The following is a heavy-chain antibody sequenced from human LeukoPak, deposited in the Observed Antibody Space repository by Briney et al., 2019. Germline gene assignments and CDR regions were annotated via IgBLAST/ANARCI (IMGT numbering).Heavy chain of an antibody. D-gene: IGHD3-3*01. CDR2: INPNSGGT. J-gene: IGHJ3*02. CDR3: AREFYDLDAFDI. Sequence: RASVKVSCKASGYTFTGYYMHWVRQAPGQGLEWMGWINPNSGGTNYAQKFQGRVTMTRDTSISTAYMELSRLRPDDTAVYYCAREFYDLDAFDIWGQGTMVTVSS. V-gene: IGHV1-2*02. CDR1: GYTFTGYY.